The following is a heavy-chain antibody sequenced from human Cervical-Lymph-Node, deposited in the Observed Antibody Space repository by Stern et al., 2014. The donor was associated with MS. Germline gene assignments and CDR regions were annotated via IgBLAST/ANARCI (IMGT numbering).Heavy chain of an antibody. CDR3: ARFDSSFLYNFDF. V-gene: IGHV4-61*01. Sequence: VQLLESGPGLVKPSETLSLTCTVSGADVSSGSYHWSWIRQPPGKALEWIGHIYYSGSTKYNPSLKSRVTISVDTSKNQFSLKLSSVTAVDTAIYYCARFDSSFLYNFDFWGQGTLVTVSS. D-gene: IGHD6-6*01. J-gene: IGHJ4*02. CDR1: GADVSSGSYH. CDR2: IYYSGST.